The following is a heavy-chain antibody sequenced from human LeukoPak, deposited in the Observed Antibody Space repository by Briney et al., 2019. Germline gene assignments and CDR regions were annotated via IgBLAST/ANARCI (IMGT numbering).Heavy chain of an antibody. CDR2: INTNTGNP. D-gene: IGHD1-26*01. V-gene: IGHV7-4-1*02. CDR1: GYTFTSYA. J-gene: IGHJ4*02. Sequence: ASVKVSCKASGYTFTSYAMNWVRQAPGQGLEWMGWINTNTGNPTYAQGFTGRFVFSLDTSVSTAYLQISSLKAEDTAVYYCAGVRSIGGSYSVGYWGQGTLVTVSS. CDR3: AGVRSIGGSYSVGY.